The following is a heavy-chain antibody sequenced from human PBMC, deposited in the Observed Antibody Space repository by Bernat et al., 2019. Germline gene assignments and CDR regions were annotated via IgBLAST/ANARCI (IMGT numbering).Heavy chain of an antibody. CDR1: GFTFSNYA. J-gene: IGHJ4*02. D-gene: IGHD2-15*01. CDR2: ISGSGANT. CDR3: AKVTGAYCSGGSCYVDF. Sequence: EVQLLESGGGLVQPGGSLRLSCAASGFTFSNYAMSWVRQAPGKGLEWVSAISGSGANTYYADSVKGRFTISRDNSKNTLCLQMNSLRAEDTALYYCAKVTGAYCSGGSCYVDFWGQGTLVTVSS. V-gene: IGHV3-23*01.